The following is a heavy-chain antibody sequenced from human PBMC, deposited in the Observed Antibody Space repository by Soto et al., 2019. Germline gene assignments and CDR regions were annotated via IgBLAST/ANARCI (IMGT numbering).Heavy chain of an antibody. J-gene: IGHJ5*02. CDR3: AHSHIGIIQPLVFDP. CDR2: IFWDDDK. D-gene: IGHD2-8*01. Sequence: GSGPTLVNPTQTLTLTCTFSGFSLSKSEMGVAWVRQPPGKALEWLALIFWDDDKRYNPSLRSRLTITKDTSKNQVVLTMTDVDPVDTATYYCAHSHIGIIQPLVFDPWGQGTLVTVSS. V-gene: IGHV2-5*02. CDR1: GFSLSKSEMG.